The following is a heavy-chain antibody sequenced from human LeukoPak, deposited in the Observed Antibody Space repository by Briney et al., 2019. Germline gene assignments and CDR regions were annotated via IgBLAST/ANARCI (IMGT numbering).Heavy chain of an antibody. V-gene: IGHV4-4*07. J-gene: IGHJ4*02. Sequence: PSETLSLTCTVSGGSISSYYWSWIRQPAGKGLEWIGRIYTSGSTNYNPSLKSRVTMSVDTSKNQFSLKLSSVTAADTAVYYCARDAALLWFGELLRETKPYYFDYWGQGTLVTVSS. CDR3: ARDAALLWFGELLRETKPYYFDY. CDR1: GGSISSYY. D-gene: IGHD3-10*01. CDR2: IYTSGST.